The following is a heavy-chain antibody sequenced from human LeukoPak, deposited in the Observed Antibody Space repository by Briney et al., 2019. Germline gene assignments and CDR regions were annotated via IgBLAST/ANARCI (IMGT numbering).Heavy chain of an antibody. D-gene: IGHD3-22*01. CDR1: GCSISSDSYH. CDR2: IYTSGST. V-gene: IGHV4-61*02. J-gene: IGHJ6*03. Sequence: SETLSLTCTVSGCSISSDSYHWSWIRQPAGKGLEWIGRIYTSGSTNYNPSLKSRVTISVDTSKNQFSLKLSSVTAADTAVYYCAAIYDSSPSYYYFYMDVWGKGTTVTVSS. CDR3: AAIYDSSPSYYYFYMDV.